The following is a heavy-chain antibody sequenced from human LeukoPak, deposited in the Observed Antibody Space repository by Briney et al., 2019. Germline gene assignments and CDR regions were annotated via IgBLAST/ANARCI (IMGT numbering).Heavy chain of an antibody. V-gene: IGHV3-30*02. CDR2: IHYVGDIK. D-gene: IGHD4-17*01. CDR1: GFTFTSCG. CDR3: AKDRDGDWAVDY. J-gene: IGHJ4*01. Sequence: GGSLGLSCAASGFTFTSCGMHWVRQAPGRGLGWVAFIHYVGDIKWYAESVKGRFTVSRDNSKNTVYLQMNSLRTEDTAVYFCAKDRDGDWAVDYWGHGILVTVSS.